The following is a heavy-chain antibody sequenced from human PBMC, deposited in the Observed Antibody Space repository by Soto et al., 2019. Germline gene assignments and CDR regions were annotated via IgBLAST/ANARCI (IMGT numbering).Heavy chain of an antibody. CDR3: ARHHDS. CDR1: GGSISSYY. V-gene: IGHV4-59*08. CDR2: IYYSGST. J-gene: IGHJ4*02. Sequence: QVQLQESGPGLVKPSETLSLTCTVSGGSISSYYWSWIREPPGKGLDWIGYIYYSGSTNYNPSLKSRVTISVDTSKNQFSLKLSSLTAADTAVYKCARHHDSWGQGTLVTVSS.